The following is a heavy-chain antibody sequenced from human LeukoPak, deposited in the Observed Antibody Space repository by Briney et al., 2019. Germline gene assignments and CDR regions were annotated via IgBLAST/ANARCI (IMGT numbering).Heavy chain of an antibody. V-gene: IGHV3-30-3*01. CDR3: AEDPRRCGFAFDS. Sequence: AGGSLRLSRAASGFTFSSYAMHWVRQAPGKGLEWVAVISYDGSNKYYADSVKGRFTISRDNSKNTLCLQMNSLRAEDTALYYCAEDPRRCGFAFDSGGQGKMVSVSS. J-gene: IGHJ3*02. D-gene: IGHD2-21*01. CDR2: ISYDGSNK. CDR1: GFTFSSYA.